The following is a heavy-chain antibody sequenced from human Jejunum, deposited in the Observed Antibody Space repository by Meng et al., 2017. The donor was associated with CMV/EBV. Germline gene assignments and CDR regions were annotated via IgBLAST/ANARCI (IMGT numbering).Heavy chain of an antibody. CDR3: ATVFDY. Sequence: LSLTCAASGLTFTNYWMHWVRQAPGKGLVWVSGTNTAGTSTYYADSVKGRFTISRDNAKNTLYLQMNSLRAEDTAVYYCATVFDYWGQGTLVTVSS. CDR1: GLTFTNYW. CDR2: TNTAGTST. J-gene: IGHJ4*02. D-gene: IGHD4-17*01. V-gene: IGHV3-74*01.